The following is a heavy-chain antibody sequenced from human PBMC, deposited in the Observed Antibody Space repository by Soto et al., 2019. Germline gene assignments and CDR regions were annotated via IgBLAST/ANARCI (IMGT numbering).Heavy chain of an antibody. J-gene: IGHJ4*02. V-gene: IGHV3-7*03. CDR3: ARDPIRWADETIAAAGNPSDY. D-gene: IGHD6-13*01. Sequence: GGSLRLSCAASGFTFSSYWMSWVRQAPGKGLEWVANIKQDGSEKYYVDSVKGRFTISRDNAKNSLYLQMNSLRAEDTAVYYCARDPIRWADETIAAAGNPSDYWGQGTLVTVSS. CDR2: IKQDGSEK. CDR1: GFTFSSYW.